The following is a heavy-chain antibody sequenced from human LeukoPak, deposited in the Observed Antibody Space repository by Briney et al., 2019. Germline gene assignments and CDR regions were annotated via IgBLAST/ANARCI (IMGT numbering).Heavy chain of an antibody. Sequence: SQTLSLTCVISGDSFSSNGVAWNWIRQSPSRVLEWLGRTYYRSKWYHDYAVSVKSRITINPDTSKNLFSLQLNSVTPEDTAVYYCARGKYSAFDIWGQGTMVTVSS. V-gene: IGHV6-1*01. D-gene: IGHD2-21*01. CDR1: GDSFSSNGVA. CDR2: TYYRSKWYH. CDR3: ARGKYSAFDI. J-gene: IGHJ3*02.